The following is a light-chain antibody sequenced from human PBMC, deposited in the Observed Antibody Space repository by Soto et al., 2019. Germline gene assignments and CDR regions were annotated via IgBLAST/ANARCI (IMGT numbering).Light chain of an antibody. CDR3: CSYAGSSTLVV. J-gene: IGLJ2*01. Sequence: QAVVTQPASVSGSPGQSITISCTGTSSDVGSYNLVSWYQHHPGKAPKLMIYEGSKRPSGVSNRFSGSKSGNTASLTISGLQAEDEADYYCCSYAGSSTLVVFGGGTKLTVL. V-gene: IGLV2-23*03. CDR2: EGS. CDR1: SSDVGSYNL.